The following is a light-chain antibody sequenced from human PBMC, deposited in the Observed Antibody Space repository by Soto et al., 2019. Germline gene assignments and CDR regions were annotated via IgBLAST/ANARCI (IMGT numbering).Light chain of an antibody. CDR2: EVS. V-gene: IGLV2-14*01. CDR3: CSSGGSPTYV. Sequence: QSALTQPASVSGSPGQSITISCTGTSGDVGGYNYVSWYQQHPGKAPKLMIFEVSDRPSGVSDRFSGSKSGNTASLTISGLQAEDEADYYCCSSGGSPTYVFGTGTKLTVL. J-gene: IGLJ1*01. CDR1: SGDVGGYNY.